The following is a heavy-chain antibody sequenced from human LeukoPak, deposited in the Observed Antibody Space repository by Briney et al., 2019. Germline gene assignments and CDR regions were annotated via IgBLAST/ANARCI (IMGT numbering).Heavy chain of an antibody. CDR2: IYSGGST. CDR1: GFTVSSNY. Sequence: PGGSLRLSCAASGFTVSSNYMSWVRQAPGKGLEWVSVIYSGGSTYSADSVNGPFTISRDNIKNTQYLKINSLRAKDTAVDYCAGDVEYCSGGSCYAYDYWGQGTLVTVSS. V-gene: IGHV3-53*01. J-gene: IGHJ4*02. D-gene: IGHD2-15*01. CDR3: AGDVEYCSGGSCYAYDY.